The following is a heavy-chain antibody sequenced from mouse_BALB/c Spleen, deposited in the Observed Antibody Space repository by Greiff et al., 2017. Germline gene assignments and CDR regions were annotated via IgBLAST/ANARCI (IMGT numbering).Heavy chain of an antibody. CDR3: ANYAMDY. CDR1: GFNIKDTY. CDR2: IDPANGNT. J-gene: IGHJ4*01. V-gene: IGHV14-3*02. Sequence: VQLKESGAELVKPGASVKLSCTASGFNIKDTYMHWVKQRPEQGLEWIGRIDPANGNTKYDPKFQGKATITADTSSNTAYLQLSSLTSEDTAVYYCANYAMDYWGQGTSVTVSS.